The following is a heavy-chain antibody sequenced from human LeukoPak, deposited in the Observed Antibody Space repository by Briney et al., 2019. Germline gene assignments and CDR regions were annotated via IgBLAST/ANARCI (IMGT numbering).Heavy chain of an antibody. CDR3: ARHAMVAAPIDY. V-gene: IGHV4-39*01. J-gene: IGHJ4*02. D-gene: IGHD2-15*01. CDR1: GGSISSGSHY. Sequence: SETLSLTCIVSGGSISSGSHYWGWIRQPPGKGLEWIGSMYHSGNTYYNPSLKSRVIISVDTSKNQFSLKLSSVTAADTAVYYCARHAMVAAPIDYWGQGTLVTVSS. CDR2: MYHSGNT.